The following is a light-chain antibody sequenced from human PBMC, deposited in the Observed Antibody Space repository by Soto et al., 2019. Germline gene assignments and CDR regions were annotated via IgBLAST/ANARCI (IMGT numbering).Light chain of an antibody. V-gene: IGLV2-8*01. CDR2: EVS. Sequence: SALTQPPSASGSPGQSVTISCTGTSSDVGGYNYVSWYQQHPGKAPKLMIYEVSKRPSGVPDRFSGSKSGNTASLTVSGLQAEDEADYYCSSDTGNKGVFGGGTKVTVL. CDR3: SSDTGNKGV. CDR1: SSDVGGYNY. J-gene: IGLJ2*01.